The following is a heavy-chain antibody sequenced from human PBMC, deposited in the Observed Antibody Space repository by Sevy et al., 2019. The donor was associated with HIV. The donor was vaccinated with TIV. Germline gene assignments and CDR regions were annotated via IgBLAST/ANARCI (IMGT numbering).Heavy chain of an antibody. CDR2: IYPGDSDT. CDR1: GYSFSTNW. V-gene: IGHV5-51*01. J-gene: IGHJ4*02. CDR3: ARQGYNYIWGTYNTPDY. D-gene: IGHD3-16*01. Sequence: GESLKISCKGSGYSFSTNWIGWVRQVPGKGLEWVGIIYPGDSDTRYSPSFQGQVTIAADTSISTVYLYWSSLKTSDSAMYYCARQGYNYIWGTYNTPDYWRQGTLVTVSS.